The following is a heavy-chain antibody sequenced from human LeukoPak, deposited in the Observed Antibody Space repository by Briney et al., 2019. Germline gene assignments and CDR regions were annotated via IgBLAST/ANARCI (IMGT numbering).Heavy chain of an antibody. J-gene: IGHJ4*02. D-gene: IGHD1-26*01. CDR2: VWYDGSNK. CDR3: AKDVGATEDY. V-gene: IGHV3-33*06. CDR1: GFTFSSYG. Sequence: GGSLRLSCAASGFTFSSYGMHWVRLAPGKGLEWVAVVWYDGSNKYYADSVKGRFTISRDNSKNTLYLQMNSLRAEDTAVYYCAKDVGATEDYWGQGTLVTVSS.